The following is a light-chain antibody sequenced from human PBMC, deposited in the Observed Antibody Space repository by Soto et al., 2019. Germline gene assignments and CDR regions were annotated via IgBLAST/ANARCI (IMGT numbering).Light chain of an antibody. CDR1: QSVSSY. Sequence: EIVLTQTPSTLSLSPGERATLSCRASQSVSSYLAWYQQKPGQAPRLLLYDAANRATGIPARFSGSWSGTDFRLTIRGLEPEDFTVYYCHQRLNEPLTFGPWTKVDVK. V-gene: IGKV3-11*01. CDR3: HQRLNEPLT. CDR2: DAA. J-gene: IGKJ3*01.